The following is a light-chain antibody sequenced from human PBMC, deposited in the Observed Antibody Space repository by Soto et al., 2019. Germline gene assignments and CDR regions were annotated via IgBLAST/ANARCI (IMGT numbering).Light chain of an antibody. CDR1: GGSIATNY. V-gene: IGLV6-57*02. J-gene: IGLJ2*01. CDR2: EDN. Sequence: NFMLTQPHSVSESPGKTVTISCIGSGGSIATNYVQWYQQRPGSAPITVIYEDNQRPSGVPDRFSGSIDSSSNSASLTISALKTEDEADYYCQSYDANYVVFGRGTKVTVL. CDR3: QSYDANYVV.